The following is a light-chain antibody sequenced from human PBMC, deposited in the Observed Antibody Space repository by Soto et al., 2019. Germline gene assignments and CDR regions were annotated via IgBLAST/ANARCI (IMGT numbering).Light chain of an antibody. V-gene: IGKV4-1*01. CDR1: QSVLYSPNNKNY. CDR2: WAS. CDR3: QQFSSPPFT. J-gene: IGKJ3*01. Sequence: DIVMTQSPDSLAVSLGERATINCKSSQSVLYSPNNKNYVSWYQQKPGQPPKLLIHWASIRESGVLDRFSGSGSGTDFTLTISSLQAEDVAVYFCQQFSSPPFTFGPGTKVDIK.